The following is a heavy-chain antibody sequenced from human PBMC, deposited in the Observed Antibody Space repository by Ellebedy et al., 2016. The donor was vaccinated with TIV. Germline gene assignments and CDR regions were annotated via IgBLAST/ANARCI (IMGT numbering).Heavy chain of an antibody. V-gene: IGHV5-51*01. Sequence: GESLKISWKGPGYSFPSYWIGWVRQMPGKGLEWMGIIYPGDSDTRYSPSFQGQVTISADKSISPAYLQWSSLKASDTAMYYCARATVTTRFDYWGQGTLVTVSS. CDR1: GYSFPSYW. D-gene: IGHD4-17*01. CDR3: ARATVTTRFDY. CDR2: IYPGDSDT. J-gene: IGHJ4*02.